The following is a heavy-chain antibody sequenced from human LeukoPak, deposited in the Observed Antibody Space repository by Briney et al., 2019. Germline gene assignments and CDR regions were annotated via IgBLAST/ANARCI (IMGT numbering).Heavy chain of an antibody. Sequence: SETLSLTCAVYGGCFSGYYWSWIRPPPGKGLECIGGINHSGSPNYNPSLKSRVTISIDTSKNQFSLKLSPVTAADTAVYYCARDLSDYYGSGSYRPIDAFDIWGQGTMVTVSS. V-gene: IGHV4-34*01. CDR1: GGCFSGYY. CDR3: ARDLSDYYGSGSYRPIDAFDI. J-gene: IGHJ3*02. CDR2: INHSGSP. D-gene: IGHD3-10*01.